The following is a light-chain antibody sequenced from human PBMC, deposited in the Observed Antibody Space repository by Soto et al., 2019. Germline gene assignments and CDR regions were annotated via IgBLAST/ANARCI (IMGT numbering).Light chain of an antibody. CDR3: AAWDGSLNGYV. CDR2: SNN. V-gene: IGLV1-44*01. J-gene: IGLJ1*01. Sequence: QSVLTQPPSASGTPGQRVTISCSGSSSNIGGNTVNWYQRLPGTAPKLLIYSNNKRPSGVPDRFSGSQSGTSVSLAISDLQSEDEADYYCAAWDGSLNGYVFGTGTKLTVL. CDR1: SSNIGGNT.